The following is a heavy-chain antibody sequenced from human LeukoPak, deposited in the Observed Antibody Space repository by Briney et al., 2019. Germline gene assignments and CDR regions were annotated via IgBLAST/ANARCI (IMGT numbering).Heavy chain of an antibody. CDR2: ISSSGSYI. V-gene: IGHV3-21*01. J-gene: IGHJ6*04. CDR1: RFTFSSYS. Sequence: GGSLRLSCAASRFTFSSYSMNWVRQAPGKGLEWVSSISSSGSYIYYADSVKGRFTISRDNAKNSLYLQMNSLRAEDTAVYYCARVPALGYYDILTGYYMDVWGKGTTVTVSS. CDR3: ARVPALGYYDILTGYYMDV. D-gene: IGHD3-9*01.